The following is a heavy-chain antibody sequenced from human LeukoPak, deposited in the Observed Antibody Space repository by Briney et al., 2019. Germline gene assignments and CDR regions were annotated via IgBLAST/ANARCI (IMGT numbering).Heavy chain of an antibody. CDR3: AGYGSGSYAWFDP. V-gene: IGHV1-69*04. CDR2: IIPILGIA. Sequence: ASVKVSCKASGGTFSSYAISWVRQAPGQGLEWMGRIIPILGIANYAQKFQGRVTITADKSTSTAYMELSSLRSEDTAVYYCAGYGSGSYAWFDPWGQGTLVTVSS. D-gene: IGHD3-10*01. CDR1: GGTFSSYA. J-gene: IGHJ5*02.